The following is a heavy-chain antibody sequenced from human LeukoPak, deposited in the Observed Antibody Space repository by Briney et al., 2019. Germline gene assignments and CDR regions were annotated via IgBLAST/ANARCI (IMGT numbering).Heavy chain of an antibody. Sequence: ASVKVSCKAAGYTFTGYYMHWVRQAPGQGLEWMGWINPNSGGTNYAQKFQGRVTMTRDTSISTAYMELSRLRSDDTAVYYCARGSYGDYGGGVDYYGMDVWGQGTTVTVSS. CDR1: GYTFTGYY. CDR3: ARGSYGDYGGGVDYYGMDV. J-gene: IGHJ6*02. V-gene: IGHV1-2*02. D-gene: IGHD4-17*01. CDR2: INPNSGGT.